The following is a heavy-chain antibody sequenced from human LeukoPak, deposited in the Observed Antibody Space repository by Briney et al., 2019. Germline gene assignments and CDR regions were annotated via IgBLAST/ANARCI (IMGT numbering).Heavy chain of an antibody. D-gene: IGHD3-10*01. Sequence: SETLSLTCTVSGGSISSYYWSWIRQPPGKGLEWIGYIYYSGSTNYYSGSTNYNPSLKSRVTISVDTSKNQFSLKLSSVTAADTAVYYCARWASVVRGVRSAYYYYMDVWGKGTTVTISS. CDR3: ARWASVVRGVRSAYYYYMDV. V-gene: IGHV4-59*01. J-gene: IGHJ6*03. CDR1: GGSISSYY. CDR2: IYYSGSTNYYSGST.